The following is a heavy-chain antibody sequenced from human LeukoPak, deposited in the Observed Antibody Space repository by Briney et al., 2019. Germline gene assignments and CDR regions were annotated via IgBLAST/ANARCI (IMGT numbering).Heavy chain of an antibody. CDR3: ARQGSIVVVPANRFDP. Sequence: GSLRLSCAASGFTFSDYYMSWIRQPPGKGLEWIGSIYYSGSTYYNPSLKSRVTISVDTSKNQFSLKLSSVTAADTAVYYCARQGSIVVVPANRFDPWGQGTLVTVSS. CDR2: IYYSGST. D-gene: IGHD2-2*01. J-gene: IGHJ5*02. CDR1: GFTFSDYY. V-gene: IGHV4-39*01.